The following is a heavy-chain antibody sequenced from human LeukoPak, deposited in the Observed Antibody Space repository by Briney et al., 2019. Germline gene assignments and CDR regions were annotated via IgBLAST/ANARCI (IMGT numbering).Heavy chain of an antibody. D-gene: IGHD5-18*01. J-gene: IGHJ4*02. V-gene: IGHV3-64*01. CDR2: ISSNGGGT. CDR3: ATITEGYRYGGYFDY. CDR1: GFTFTRFG. Sequence: GGSLRLSCAASGFTFTRFGMSWVRQAPGKGLEYVSAISSNGGGTYYANSVKGRFTISRDNSKNTLYLQVGSLRVEDMGVYYCATITEGYRYGGYFDYWGQGTLVTVPS.